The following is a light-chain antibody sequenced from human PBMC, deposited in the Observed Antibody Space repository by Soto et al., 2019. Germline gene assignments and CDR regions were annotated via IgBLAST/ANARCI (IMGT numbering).Light chain of an antibody. CDR2: DAS. Sequence: AIQLTQSPSSLSASVGDRVTLTCRASQDISSSLVWYQQKPGEAPKVLIYDASKLESGVPSRFSGGGSGTDFTLTIRNLQPEDLATYHCQQFKNYPRTFGQGTKLEIK. CDR3: QQFKNYPRT. J-gene: IGKJ2*01. V-gene: IGKV1D-13*01. CDR1: QDISSS.